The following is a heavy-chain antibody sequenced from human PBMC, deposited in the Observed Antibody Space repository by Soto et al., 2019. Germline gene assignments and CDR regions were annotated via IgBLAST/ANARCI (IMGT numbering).Heavy chain of an antibody. D-gene: IGHD3-22*01. CDR3: ARVVHDSSGSYFDF. Sequence: SETLSLTCAVSNYSISNYHYWGWIRQPPGKGLEWIGTIYHSGSSYNNPSLRGRLTISVDTSKNQFPLQLNSVTSADTAVYHCARVVHDSSGSYFDFWGRGTLVTVSS. CDR2: IYHSGSS. V-gene: IGHV4-38-2*01. J-gene: IGHJ4*02. CDR1: NYSISNYHY.